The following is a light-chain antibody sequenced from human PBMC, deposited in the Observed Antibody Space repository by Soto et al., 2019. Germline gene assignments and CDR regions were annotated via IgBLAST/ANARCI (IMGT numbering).Light chain of an antibody. V-gene: IGKV1-5*01. CDR1: QSISSW. CDR3: LQDINYPWT. J-gene: IGKJ1*01. CDR2: GAS. Sequence: GDRVTITCRASQSISSWLAWSQQKPGKPPKVLIDGASNLQSGVPPRFSGSGSGTDFTLASSRLEPEDSATYYCLQDINYPWTFGQGTKVDIK.